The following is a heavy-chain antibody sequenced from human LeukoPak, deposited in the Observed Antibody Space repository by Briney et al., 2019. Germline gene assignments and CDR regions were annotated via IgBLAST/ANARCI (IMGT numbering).Heavy chain of an antibody. CDR3: ARDVRGIGYCSGGSCPAYYYYGMDV. CDR1: GYTFTSYG. D-gene: IGHD2-15*01. CDR2: ISAYNGNT. Sequence: GASVKVSRKASGYTFTSYGISWVRQAPGQGLEWMGWISAYNGNTNYAQKLQGRVTMTTDTSTSTAYMELRSLRSDDTAVYYCARDVRGIGYCSGGSCPAYYYYGMDVWGQGTTVTVSS. J-gene: IGHJ6*02. V-gene: IGHV1-18*01.